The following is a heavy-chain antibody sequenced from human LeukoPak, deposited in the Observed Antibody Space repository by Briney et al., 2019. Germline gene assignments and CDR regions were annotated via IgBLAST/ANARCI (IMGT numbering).Heavy chain of an antibody. CDR3: AKDLAWFGESCLDY. CDR1: GFTFSSYS. Sequence: GGSLRLSCAASGFTFSSYSMNWVRQAPGKGLEWVSYISSSSSTIYYADSVKGRFTISRDNAKNSLYLQMNSLRAEDTAVYYCAKDLAWFGESCLDYWGQGTLVTVSS. CDR2: ISSSSSTI. D-gene: IGHD3-10*01. V-gene: IGHV3-48*01. J-gene: IGHJ4*02.